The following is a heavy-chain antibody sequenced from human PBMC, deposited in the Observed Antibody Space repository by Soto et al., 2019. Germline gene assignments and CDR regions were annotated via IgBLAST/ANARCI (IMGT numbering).Heavy chain of an antibody. D-gene: IGHD6-19*01. J-gene: IGHJ4*02. CDR1: GGTFSRYT. CDR2: IIPRFGTR. Sequence: QVQLVQSGAEVKTPGSSVRVSCKASGGTFSRYTLNWVRQAPGQGLEWMGGIIPRFGTRNYAPTLQDRVTIIADESTNTAYMELRSLMSEDTAVYYCARGRRIYNSGLSELDQWGQGTLVTVSS. V-gene: IGHV1-69*01. CDR3: ARGRRIYNSGLSELDQ.